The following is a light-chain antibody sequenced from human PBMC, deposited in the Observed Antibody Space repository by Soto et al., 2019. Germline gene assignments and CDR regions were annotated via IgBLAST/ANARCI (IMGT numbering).Light chain of an antibody. CDR1: QGISNY. J-gene: IGKJ1*01. CDR2: AAS. CDR3: QKYNSPSWT. Sequence: DIQMTQSPSSLSASVGDRVTITCRASQGISNYLAWYQQKPGKVPKLLIYAASTLQSGVPSRFSGSGSGTDFTLTISSLQPEDVASYFCQKYNSPSWTFGQGTKVEIK. V-gene: IGKV1-27*01.